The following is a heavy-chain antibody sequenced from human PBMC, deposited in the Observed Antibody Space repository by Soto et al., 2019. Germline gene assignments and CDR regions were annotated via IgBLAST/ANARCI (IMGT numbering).Heavy chain of an antibody. Sequence: SETLSLTCTVSGDSVSSDSFYWSWIRQPPGKGLEWIGYIYNSGSTNYTPSLKSRVTISVDTSKNQFSLKLSSVTSADTAVYYCARANIAAAGTIYFWGQGTLVTVSS. CDR3: ARANIAAAGTIYF. CDR2: IYNSGST. J-gene: IGHJ4*02. CDR1: GDSVSSDSFY. D-gene: IGHD6-13*01. V-gene: IGHV4-61*01.